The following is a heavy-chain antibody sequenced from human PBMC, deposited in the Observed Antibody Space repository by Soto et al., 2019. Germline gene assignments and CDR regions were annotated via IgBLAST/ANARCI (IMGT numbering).Heavy chain of an antibody. CDR2: IYNSGTT. CDR1: GGSITRGGYY. V-gene: IGHV4-31*03. CDR3: ARAPAP. Sequence: QVQLQESGPGLVKPSETLSLTCTVSGGSITRGGYYWSWTRQHPGKGLEWIGYIYNSGTTYYNPSLKSRVTISVDTSKHQFSLKLTSVTAADTAVYYCARAPAPWGQGTLVTVSS. J-gene: IGHJ5*02.